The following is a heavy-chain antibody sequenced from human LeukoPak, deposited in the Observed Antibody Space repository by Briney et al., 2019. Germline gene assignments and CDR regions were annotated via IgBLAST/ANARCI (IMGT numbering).Heavy chain of an antibody. V-gene: IGHV3-7*01. CDR1: GFTLGNYW. D-gene: IGHD6-6*01. CDR3: ARWATSFDL. CDR2: IKQDGSDK. Sequence: PGGSLRLSCAASGFTLGNYWMSWVRQAPGKGLEWVANIKQDGSDKYHVDSVTGRFTISRDNAKNSLYLEVNSLRAEDTAVYYCARWATSFDLWGQGALVTVSS. J-gene: IGHJ4*02.